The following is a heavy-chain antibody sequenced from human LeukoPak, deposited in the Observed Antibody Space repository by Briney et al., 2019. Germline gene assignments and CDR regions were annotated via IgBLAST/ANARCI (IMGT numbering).Heavy chain of an antibody. D-gene: IGHD6-19*01. V-gene: IGHV1-2*02. J-gene: IGHJ1*01. CDR3: ARERGYSSGWYRSAEYFQH. CDR2: INPNSGGT. Sequence: ASVKVSCKASGYTFTGYYMHWVRQAPGQGLEWMGWINPNSGGTSYAQKFQGRVTMTRDTSISTAYMELSRLRSDDTAVYYCARERGYSSGWYRSAEYFQHWGQGTLVTVSS. CDR1: GYTFTGYY.